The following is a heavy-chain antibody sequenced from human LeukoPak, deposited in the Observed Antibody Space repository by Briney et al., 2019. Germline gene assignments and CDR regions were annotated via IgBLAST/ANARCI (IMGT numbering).Heavy chain of an antibody. CDR1: GYTFTSYD. D-gene: IGHD5-18*01. J-gene: IGHJ4*02. CDR3: ARXLAHTAMVLL. Sequence: GASVKVSCKASGYTFTSYDINWVRQATGQGLEWMGWMNPNSGNTGYAQKFQGRVTMTRNTSISTAYMELSSLRSEDTAVYYCARXLAHTAMVLLWGQGTLVTVSS. CDR2: MNPNSGNT. V-gene: IGHV1-8*01.